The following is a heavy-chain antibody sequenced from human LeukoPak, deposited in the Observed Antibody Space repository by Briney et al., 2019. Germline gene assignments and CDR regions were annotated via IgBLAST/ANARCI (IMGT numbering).Heavy chain of an antibody. J-gene: IGHJ4*02. D-gene: IGHD5-12*01. CDR2: IWYDGTNG. V-gene: IGHV3-33*01. CDR1: GFSFSSYG. CDR3: ASHGGL. Sequence: GGSLRLSCVASGFSFSSYGMHWVRQPPGKGLEWVAVIWYDGTNGNYADSVKGRFTISRDNLKSTLYLQMNNLRAEDTAVFYCASHGGLWGQGTLVTVSS.